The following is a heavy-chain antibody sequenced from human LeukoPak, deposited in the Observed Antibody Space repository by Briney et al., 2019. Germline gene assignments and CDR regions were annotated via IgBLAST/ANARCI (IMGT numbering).Heavy chain of an antibody. Sequence: ASVKVSCKASGYTFTSYYMHWVRQAPGQGLEWMGIVNPSGGSTSYAQKFQGRVTMTRDTSTSTVYMELSSLRSEDTAVYYCARVRRPFTPFDYWGQGTLVTVSS. V-gene: IGHV1-46*01. J-gene: IGHJ4*02. CDR1: GYTFTSYY. CDR3: ARVRRPFTPFDY. CDR2: VNPSGGST.